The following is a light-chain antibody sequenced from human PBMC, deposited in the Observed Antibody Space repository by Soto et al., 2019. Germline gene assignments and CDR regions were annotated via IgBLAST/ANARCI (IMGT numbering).Light chain of an antibody. V-gene: IGLV2-14*01. CDR2: DVS. Sequence: QSALTQPASVSGSPGQSITISCTGTSSDVGGYNYDSWYQQHPGKVPKLMIYDVSNRPSGVSNRFSGSKSGNTASLTISGLQAEDEADYYCSSYTSSSTRVFGGGTKLTVL. J-gene: IGLJ2*01. CDR1: SSDVGGYNY. CDR3: SSYTSSSTRV.